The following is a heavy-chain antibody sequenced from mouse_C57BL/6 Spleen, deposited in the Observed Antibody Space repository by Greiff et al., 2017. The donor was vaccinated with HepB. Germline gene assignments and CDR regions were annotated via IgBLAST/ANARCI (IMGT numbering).Heavy chain of an antibody. V-gene: IGHV1-22*01. D-gene: IGHD3-2*02. CDR3: ARQLRAPGFAY. CDR1: GYTFTDYN. J-gene: IGHJ3*01. CDR2: INPNNGGT. Sequence: EVQGVESGPELVKPGASVKMSCKASGYTFTDYNMHWVKQSHGKSLEWIGYINPNNGGTSYNQKFKGKATLTVNKSSSTAYMELRSLTSEDSAVYYCARQLRAPGFAYWGQGTLVTVSA.